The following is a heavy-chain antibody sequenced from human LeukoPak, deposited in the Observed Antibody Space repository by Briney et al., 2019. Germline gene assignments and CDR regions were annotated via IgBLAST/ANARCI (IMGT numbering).Heavy chain of an antibody. CDR1: GFTFSSYA. CDR2: ISYDGSNK. D-gene: IGHD2-2*02. Sequence: GGSLRLSCAASGFTFSSYAMHWVRQAPGKGLEWVAVISYDGSNKYYADSVKGRFTISRDNSKNTLYLQMNSLRAEDTAVYYCARDLGIVVVPAAIRRDFDYWGQGTLVTVSS. J-gene: IGHJ4*02. V-gene: IGHV3-30-3*01. CDR3: ARDLGIVVVPAAIRRDFDY.